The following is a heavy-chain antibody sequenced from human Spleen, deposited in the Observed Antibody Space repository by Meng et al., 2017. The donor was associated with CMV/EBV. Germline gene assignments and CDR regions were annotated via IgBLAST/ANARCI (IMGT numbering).Heavy chain of an antibody. CDR1: GGSISNNNYY. D-gene: IGHD3-3*01. V-gene: IGHV4-39*07. Sequence: SETLSLTCTVSGGSISNNNYYWGWIRQPPGKGLEWIGSIYYNGRTFYNPSLKSRVTISLNTSKNQFSLKVNSMTAADTAVYYCAREGIFYDDSGYYFLDLWGQGTLVTVSS. J-gene: IGHJ5*02. CDR3: AREGIFYDDSGYYFLDL. CDR2: IYYNGRT.